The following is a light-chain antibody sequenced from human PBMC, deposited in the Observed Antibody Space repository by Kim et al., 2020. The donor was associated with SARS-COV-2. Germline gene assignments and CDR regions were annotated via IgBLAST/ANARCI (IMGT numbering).Light chain of an antibody. CDR1: QSISPW. V-gene: IGKV1-5*03. Sequence: ASSGDRVTIACRASQSISPWLAWYQQKPGKAPRLLIYEASSLENGVPSRFSGSGSGTEFTLTISSLQPDDFATYFCQQYTSYPITFGQGTRLEIK. CDR2: EAS. J-gene: IGKJ5*01. CDR3: QQYTSYPIT.